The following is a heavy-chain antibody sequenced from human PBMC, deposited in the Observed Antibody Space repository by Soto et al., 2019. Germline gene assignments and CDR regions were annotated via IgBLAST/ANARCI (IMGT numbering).Heavy chain of an antibody. CDR1: GDTFTDYY. J-gene: IGHJ4*02. CDR2: VNPSGGHT. CDR3: GRGGHVAVVTAALDF. V-gene: IGHV1-46*01. D-gene: IGHD2-21*02. Sequence: QVQLVQSGAEVKKPGASVKVSCKASGDTFTDYYIHWVRQAPGQGLEWMGTVNPSGGHTTYAQHFLGRTTMTTDTSTSTLDLELTGLTPEHTAVCCWGRGGHVAVVTAALDFWCQGALVTVPS.